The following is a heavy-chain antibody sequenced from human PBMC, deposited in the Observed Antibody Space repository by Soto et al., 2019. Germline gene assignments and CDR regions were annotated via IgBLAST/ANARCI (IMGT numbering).Heavy chain of an antibody. CDR3: ARIVVVPARSSNWFDP. V-gene: IGHV4-4*02. D-gene: IGHD2-2*01. J-gene: IGHJ5*02. CDR2: IYHSGST. Sequence: SETLSLTCAVSSGSISSSNWWRWVRQPPGKGLEWIGEIYHSGSTNYNPSLKSRVTISVDKSKNQFSLKLSSVTAADMAVYYCARIVVVPARSSNWFDPWGQGTLVTVSS. CDR1: SGSISSSNW.